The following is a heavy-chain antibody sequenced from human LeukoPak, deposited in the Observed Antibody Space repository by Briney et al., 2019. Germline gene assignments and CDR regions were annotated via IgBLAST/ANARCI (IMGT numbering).Heavy chain of an antibody. CDR3: AREGGPKQQLVRTDWFDP. CDR2: IIPIFGTA. D-gene: IGHD6-13*01. Sequence: SVTVSCKASGGTFSSYAISWVRQAPGQGLEGMGGIIPIFGTANYAQKFQGRVTITADESTSTAYMELSSLRSEDTAVYYCAREGGPKQQLVRTDWFDPWGQGTLVTVSS. V-gene: IGHV1-69*13. J-gene: IGHJ5*02. CDR1: GGTFSSYA.